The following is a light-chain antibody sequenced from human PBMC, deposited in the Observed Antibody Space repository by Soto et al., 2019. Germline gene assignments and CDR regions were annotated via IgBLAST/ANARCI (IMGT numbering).Light chain of an antibody. Sequence: EIVLTQSPGTLSLSPGERATLSCRASQSPSNNNLAWYQQKAGQAPRLLIHGVSSMATAIPDRFIGSGSETDFTLTITKVAPEDFAEDYCHHYLSSLWTFGQGTKVVIK. CDR2: GVS. V-gene: IGKV3-20*01. CDR1: QSPSNNN. CDR3: HHYLSSLWT. J-gene: IGKJ1*01.